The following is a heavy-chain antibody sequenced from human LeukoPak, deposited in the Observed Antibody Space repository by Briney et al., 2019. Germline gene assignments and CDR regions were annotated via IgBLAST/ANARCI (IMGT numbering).Heavy chain of an antibody. CDR1: GDSISDKYW. CDR3: GRHANGDSSAAFDL. J-gene: IGHJ3*01. CDR2: VYHSGGT. V-gene: IGHV4-4*02. Sequence: ASGTLSLTCAVSGDSISDKYWWRWVRQFPDKGLEWIGEVYHSGGTSYNPSLKSRVTVSIDYSKNQFSLNLRSVTAADTAVYYCGRHANGDSSAAFDLWGQGTMVFVSS. D-gene: IGHD2-8*01.